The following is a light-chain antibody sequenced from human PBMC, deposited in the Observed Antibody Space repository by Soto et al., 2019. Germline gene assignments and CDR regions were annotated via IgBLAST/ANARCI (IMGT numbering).Light chain of an antibody. J-gene: IGLJ1*01. V-gene: IGLV2-14*01. CDR2: DVS. Sequence: QSVLTQPASVSGSPGQSITISCTGTSSAVGAYKYVSWYQQHPGKAPKLMIYDVSDRPSGVSNRFSGSKSGNTASLTISGLQAEDEADYYCCSYTSSSTLVFGTGTKVTVL. CDR3: CSYTSSSTLV. CDR1: SSAVGAYKY.